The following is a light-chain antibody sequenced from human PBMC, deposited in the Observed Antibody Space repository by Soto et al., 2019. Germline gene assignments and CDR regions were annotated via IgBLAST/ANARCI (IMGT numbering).Light chain of an antibody. Sequence: QSVLTQPRSVSGSPGQSVTISCTGTSSDVGGYNYVSWYQQHPGKAPKLMIYDVSKRPSGVSDRFSGSKSGNTASLTISGLQAEDEADYYCAAWDDSLSGRYVFGTGTKLTVL. J-gene: IGLJ1*01. V-gene: IGLV2-11*01. CDR1: SSDVGGYNY. CDR2: DVS. CDR3: AAWDDSLSGRYV.